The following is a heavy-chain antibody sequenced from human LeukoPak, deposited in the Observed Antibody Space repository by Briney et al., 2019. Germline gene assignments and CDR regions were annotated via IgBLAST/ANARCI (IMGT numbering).Heavy chain of an antibody. CDR1: GFTFSSYS. D-gene: IGHD2-2*01. CDR3: AGHTGPAALGFDP. CDR2: ISSSSSYI. V-gene: IGHV3-21*01. Sequence: PGGSLRLSCAASGFTFSSYSMNWVRQAPGKGLEWVSSISSSSSYIYYADSVKGRFTISRDNAKNSLYLQMNSLRAEDTAVYYCAGHTGPAALGFDPWGQGTLVTVSS. J-gene: IGHJ5*02.